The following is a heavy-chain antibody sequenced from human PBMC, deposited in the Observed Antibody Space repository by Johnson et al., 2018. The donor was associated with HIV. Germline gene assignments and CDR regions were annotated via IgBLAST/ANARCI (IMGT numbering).Heavy chain of an antibody. CDR3: AKGAAAAGPDDFDI. D-gene: IGHD6-13*01. CDR2: LSRAGST. CDR1: GFTVSSNY. V-gene: IGHV3-66*02. Sequence: VQLVESGGGLVQPGGSLRLSCAASGFTVSSNYMSWVRQAPGKGLEWVSVLSRAGSTYYADSVKGRFTISRDNSKNTLYLQMNSLRAEDTAVYYCAKGAAAAGPDDFDIWGQGTMVTVSS. J-gene: IGHJ3*02.